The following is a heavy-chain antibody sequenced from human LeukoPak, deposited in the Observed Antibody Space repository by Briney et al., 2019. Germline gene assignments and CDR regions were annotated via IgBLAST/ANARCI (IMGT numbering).Heavy chain of an antibody. J-gene: IGHJ4*02. CDR3: VAYNWNYPDY. CDR1: GFSFRSYF. D-gene: IGHD1-7*01. V-gene: IGHV3-74*03. CDR2: INTDGRDT. Sequence: GGTLRLSCAASGFSFRSYFMYWVRQAPGKGLVWVSRINTDGRDTEYADPVKGRFTISRDNAKNTLYMQMNSLREEDTAVYYCVAYNWNYPDYWGQGTLVTVSS.